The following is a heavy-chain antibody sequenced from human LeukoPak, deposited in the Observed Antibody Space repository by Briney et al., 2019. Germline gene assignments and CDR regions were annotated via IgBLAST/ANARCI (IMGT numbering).Heavy chain of an antibody. J-gene: IGHJ4*02. CDR3: ATARPVEEAGGSYSY. V-gene: IGHV3-7*03. Sequence: GGSLRLSCGASGFSFTTYWMGWVRQAPGKGLEWVANIKQDGTEKYYVDSVKGRFTISRDNAKNTLYLQMNSLRAEDTAVYYCATARPVEEAGGSYSYWGQGTLVTVSS. CDR2: IKQDGTEK. D-gene: IGHD1-26*01. CDR1: GFSFTTYW.